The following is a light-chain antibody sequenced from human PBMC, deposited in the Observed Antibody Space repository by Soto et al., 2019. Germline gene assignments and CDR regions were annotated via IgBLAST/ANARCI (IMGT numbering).Light chain of an antibody. CDR2: DAS. CDR3: QQRINWPLT. V-gene: IGKV3-11*01. J-gene: IGKJ4*01. Sequence: ETVLTQSPAILSLSPGERATLSCGASQSVSTYLAWYQQKPVQAPRLLIYDASNRATGIPARFIGSGSGTDFTLTIGGLEPEDSAVYYCQQRINWPLTFGGGTKVDIK. CDR1: QSVSTY.